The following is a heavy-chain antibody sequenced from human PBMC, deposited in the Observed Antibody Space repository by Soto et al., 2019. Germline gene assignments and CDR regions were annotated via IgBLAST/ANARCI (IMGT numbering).Heavy chain of an antibody. V-gene: IGHV1-69*13. J-gene: IGHJ4*02. CDR1: GGTFSSYA. CDR2: IIPIFGTA. CDR3: ARTCLTGTRYYMLHFDY. D-gene: IGHD1-20*01. Sequence: GASVKVSCKASGGTFSSYAISWVRQAPGQGLEWMGGIIPIFGTANYAQKFQGRVTITADESTSTAYMELSSLRSEDTAVYYCARTCLTGTRYYMLHFDYWGQGTLVTVSS.